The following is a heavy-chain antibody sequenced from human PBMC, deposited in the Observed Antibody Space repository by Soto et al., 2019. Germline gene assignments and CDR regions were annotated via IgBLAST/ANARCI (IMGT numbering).Heavy chain of an antibody. D-gene: IGHD2-21*01. CDR3: ARDRDLWWSEYGMDV. CDR2: IKQDGSEK. Sequence: QAPGKGLEWVANIKQDGSEKYYVDSVKGRFTISRDNAKNSLYLQMNSLRAEDTAVYYCARDRDLWWSEYGMDVWGQGTTVTVSS. J-gene: IGHJ6*02. V-gene: IGHV3-7*01.